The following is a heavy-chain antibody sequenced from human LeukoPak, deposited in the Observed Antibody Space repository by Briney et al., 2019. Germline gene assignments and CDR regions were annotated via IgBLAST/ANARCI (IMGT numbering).Heavy chain of an antibody. D-gene: IGHD3-16*02. CDR2: IYSGGST. Sequence: GGSPRLSCVASGFTVSSNYMRWVRQAPGKGLEWVSVIYSGGSTYYADSVKGRFTISRDNSKNTLYLQMNSLRAEDTAVYYCASTTDYDYVWGSYRYNYYYGMDVWGQGTTVTVSS. J-gene: IGHJ6*02. V-gene: IGHV3-66*01. CDR1: GFTVSSNY. CDR3: ASTTDYDYVWGSYRYNYYYGMDV.